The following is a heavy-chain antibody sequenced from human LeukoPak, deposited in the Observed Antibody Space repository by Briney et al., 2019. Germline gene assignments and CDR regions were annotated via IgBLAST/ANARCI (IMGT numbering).Heavy chain of an antibody. CDR1: GFTFSDYY. CDR3: ARDWGVVPAAPTVLSDY. CDR2: ISSSGSTI. Sequence: GGSLRLSCAASGFTFSDYYMSWIRQATGKGVEWVSYISSSGSTIYYADSVKGRFTISRDNAKNSLYLQMNSLRAEDTAVYYCARDWGVVPAAPTVLSDYWGQGTLVTVSS. J-gene: IGHJ4*02. V-gene: IGHV3-11*04. D-gene: IGHD2-2*01.